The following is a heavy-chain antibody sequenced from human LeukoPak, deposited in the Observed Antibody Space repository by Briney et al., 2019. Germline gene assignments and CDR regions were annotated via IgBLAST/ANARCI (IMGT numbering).Heavy chain of an antibody. CDR2: ITDSGGDT. CDR1: GFTFINYG. CDR3: AKGSTSSRPYYFDY. J-gene: IGHJ4*02. Sequence: GGSLRLSCAGSGFTFINYGMSWVRQAPGKGLEWFSAITDSGGDTYYADSVKGRFTISRDNSKNTLDLQMSSLRAEDTAVYYCAKGSTSSRPYYFDYWGQGALVTVSS. D-gene: IGHD2-2*01. V-gene: IGHV3-23*01.